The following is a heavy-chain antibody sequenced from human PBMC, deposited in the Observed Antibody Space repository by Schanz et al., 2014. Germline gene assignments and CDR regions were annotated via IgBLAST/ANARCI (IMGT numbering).Heavy chain of an antibody. Sequence: QAQLMQSGPELKRPGASVKVSCTASGYTLKNYGISWVRQAPGLGLEWMGWISDYNGKTNYAQKFQDRVTFTADKSTSTAYMELSSLRSEDTAVYYCARGYGDSPTDFWGQGTLVTVSS. CDR3: ARGYGDSPTDF. CDR1: GYTLKNYG. J-gene: IGHJ4*02. D-gene: IGHD4-17*01. V-gene: IGHV1-18*01. CDR2: ISDYNGKT.